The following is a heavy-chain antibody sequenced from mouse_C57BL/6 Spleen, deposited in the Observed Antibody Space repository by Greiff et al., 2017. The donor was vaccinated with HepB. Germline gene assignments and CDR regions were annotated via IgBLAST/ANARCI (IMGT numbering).Heavy chain of an antibody. Sequence: DVHLVESGGGLVKPGGSLKLSCAASGFTFSSYAMSWVRQTPEKRLEWVATISDGGRYTYYPDNVKGRFTISRDNAKNNLYLQMSHLKSEDTAMYYCARVYSSRRNYFDYWGQGTTLTVSS. CDR3: ARVYSSRRNYFDY. J-gene: IGHJ2*01. V-gene: IGHV5-4*01. CDR1: GFTFSSYA. CDR2: ISDGGRYT. D-gene: IGHD1-1*01.